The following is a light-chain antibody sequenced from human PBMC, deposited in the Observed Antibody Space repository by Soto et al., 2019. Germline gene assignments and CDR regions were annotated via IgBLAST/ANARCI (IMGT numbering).Light chain of an antibody. Sequence: EIVLTQSPATLSLSPGERATLSCRASQNVRNNYLAWYQQKPGQAPRLLIYDASSRATGIPDRFSGGGSGKDLTLTISRLEPEDFAVYYCQQFSSYPLTFGGGTKVEIK. CDR3: QQFSSYPLT. CDR1: QNVRNNY. J-gene: IGKJ4*01. V-gene: IGKV3-20*01. CDR2: DAS.